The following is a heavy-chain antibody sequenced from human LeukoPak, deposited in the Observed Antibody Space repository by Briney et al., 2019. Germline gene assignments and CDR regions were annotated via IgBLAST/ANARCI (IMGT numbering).Heavy chain of an antibody. V-gene: IGHV1-69*01. CDR1: GGTFSSYA. D-gene: IGHD6-19*01. J-gene: IGHJ6*02. Sequence: SVKVSCKASGGTFSSYAISWVRQAPGQGLEWMGGIIPIFGTANYAQKFQGRVTITADESTSTAYMELSSLRSEDTAVYYCARDRIAVAGTRYYDYGMDVWGQGTTVTVSS. CDR2: IIPIFGTA. CDR3: ARDRIAVAGTRYYDYGMDV.